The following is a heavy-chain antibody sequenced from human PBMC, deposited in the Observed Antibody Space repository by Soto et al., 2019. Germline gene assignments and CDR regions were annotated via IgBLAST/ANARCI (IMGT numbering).Heavy chain of an antibody. CDR2: ISAFNGNT. V-gene: IGHV1-18*01. CDR3: ARASGVVVTAALSLFGY. J-gene: IGHJ4*02. Sequence: GAPVKVCSKASGFSFTSCCIIWLQQAPGQGLEWMGWISAFNGNTNYAQKLQGRVTMTTDTSTSTAYMELRSLRSDDTAVYYCARASGVVVTAALSLFGYWGQGTLVTVYS. CDR1: GFSFTSCC. D-gene: IGHD2-2*01.